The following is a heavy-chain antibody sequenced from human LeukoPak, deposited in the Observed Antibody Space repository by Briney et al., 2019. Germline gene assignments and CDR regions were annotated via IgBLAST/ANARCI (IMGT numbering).Heavy chain of an antibody. CDR1: GFTFSSYE. J-gene: IGHJ4*02. V-gene: IGHV3-48*03. D-gene: IGHD1-14*01. CDR3: TRDGKGGSRVGYYFDY. Sequence: GGSLRLSCAASGFTFSSYEMNWVRQAPGQGLEGVSYISSSGTTKYYADPVKGRFTISRDNAKNSLYLQMNSLRAEDTGVYYCTRDGKGGSRVGYYFDYWGQGTLVTVSS. CDR2: ISSSGTTK.